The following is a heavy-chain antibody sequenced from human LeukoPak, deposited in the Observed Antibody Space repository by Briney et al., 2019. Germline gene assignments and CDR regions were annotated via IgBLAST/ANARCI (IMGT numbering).Heavy chain of an antibody. CDR1: GFTFSSYE. V-gene: IGHV3-48*03. Sequence: PGGSLRLSCAASGFTFSSYEMNWVRQAPRKGLEWVSYISSSGSTIYYADSVKGRFTISRDNAKNSLYLQMNSLRAEDTAVYYCELGDSSSWYEGDYFDYWGQGTLVTVSS. J-gene: IGHJ4*02. CDR2: ISSSGSTI. CDR3: ELGDSSSWYEGDYFDY. D-gene: IGHD6-13*01.